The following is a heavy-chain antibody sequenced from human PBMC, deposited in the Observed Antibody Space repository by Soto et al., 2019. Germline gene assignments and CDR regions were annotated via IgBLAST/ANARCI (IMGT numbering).Heavy chain of an antibody. V-gene: IGHV1-18*04. CDR1: GYPFTSYG. J-gene: IGHJ5*02. Sequence: XSVKVAFKASGYPFTSYGISWVRQAPGQGLEWMGWISAYNGNTNYAQKLQGRVTMTTDTSTSTAYMELRSLRSDDTAVYYCARDARVVVVAATPDHINWFDPWGQGTLVTVSS. CDR2: ISAYNGNT. CDR3: ARDARVVVVAATPDHINWFDP. D-gene: IGHD2-15*01.